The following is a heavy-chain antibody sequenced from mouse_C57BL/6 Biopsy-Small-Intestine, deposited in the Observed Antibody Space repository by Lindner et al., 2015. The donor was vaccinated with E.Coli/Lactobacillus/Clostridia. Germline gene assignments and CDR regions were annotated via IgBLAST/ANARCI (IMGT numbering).Heavy chain of an antibody. D-gene: IGHD1-1*01. CDR1: GFSLTSYA. V-gene: IGHV2-9-1*01. CDR2: IWGGGST. Sequence: VQLQESGPGLVAPSQSLSITCTVSGFSLTSYAISWVRQPPGKGLEWLGVIWGGGSTNYNSALMSRLSISKDNSKSQVFLKMNSLQTDDIAMYYCAKRHYYGSSYWYFDVWGTGTTVTVSS. CDR3: AKRHYYGSSYWYFDV. J-gene: IGHJ1*03.